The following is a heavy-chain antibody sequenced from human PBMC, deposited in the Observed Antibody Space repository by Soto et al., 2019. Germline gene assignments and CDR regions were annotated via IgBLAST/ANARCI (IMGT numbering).Heavy chain of an antibody. CDR2: IYYSGST. CDR3: ASLQYDDFWSGYYILDY. CDR1: SGSISSYY. Sequence: SETLSLTCTVSSGSISSYYWSWIRQPPGKGLEWIGYIYYSGSTNYNPSLKSRVTISVDTSKNQFSLKLSSVTAADTAVYYCASLQYDDFWSGYYILDYWGPGTLDAVSS. J-gene: IGHJ4*02. D-gene: IGHD3-3*01. V-gene: IGHV4-59*01.